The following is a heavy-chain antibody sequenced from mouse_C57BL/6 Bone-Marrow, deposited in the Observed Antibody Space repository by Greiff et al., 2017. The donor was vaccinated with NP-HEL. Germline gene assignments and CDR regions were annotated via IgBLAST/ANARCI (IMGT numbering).Heavy chain of an antibody. V-gene: IGHV1-15*01. CDR3: TRKGFGGAMDY. J-gene: IGHJ4*01. CDR1: GYTFTDYE. CDR2: IDPETGGT. Sequence: VQLQQSGAELVRPGASVTLSCKASGYTFTDYEMHWVKQTPVHGLEWIGAIDPETGGTAYNQKFKGKAILTADKSSSTAYMELRSLTSEDSAVYYCTRKGFGGAMDYWGQGTSVTVSS.